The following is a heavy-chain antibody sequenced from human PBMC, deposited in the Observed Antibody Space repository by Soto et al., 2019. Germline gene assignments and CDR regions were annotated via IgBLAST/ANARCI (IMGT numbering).Heavy chain of an antibody. CDR2: IYYSGST. CDR3: ARVPGVGAFDI. CDR1: GGSISSYY. J-gene: IGHJ3*02. D-gene: IGHD3-10*01. Sequence: SETLSLTCTVSGGSISSYYWSWIRQPPGKGLEWIGYIYYSGSTNYNPSLKSRVTISVDTSKNQFSLKLSSVTAADTAVYYCARVPGVGAFDIWGQGTMVTVSS. V-gene: IGHV4-59*01.